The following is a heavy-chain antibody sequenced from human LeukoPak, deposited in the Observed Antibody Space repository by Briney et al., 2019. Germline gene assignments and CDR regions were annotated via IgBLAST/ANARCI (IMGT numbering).Heavy chain of an antibody. CDR1: GGSISSGGYY. J-gene: IGHJ5*02. CDR2: IYYSGST. CDR3: ARVFSSSSGYWFDP. D-gene: IGHD6-6*01. V-gene: IGHV4-31*03. Sequence: SQTLSLTCTVSGGSISSGGYYWSWIRQHPGKGLEWIGYIYYSGSTYYNPSLKSRVTISVDTSKNQFSLELSSVTAADTAVYYCARVFSSSSGYWFDPWGQGTLVTVSS.